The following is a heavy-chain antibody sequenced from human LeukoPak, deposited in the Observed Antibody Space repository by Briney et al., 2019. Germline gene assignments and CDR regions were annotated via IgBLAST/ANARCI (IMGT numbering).Heavy chain of an antibody. V-gene: IGHV1-2*02. CDR2: INPNSGGT. J-gene: IGHJ4*02. CDR1: GYTFTGYY. CDR3: AREPYYDFWSGYSHFDY. Sequence: GASVKVSCKASGYTFTGYYMHWVRQAPGQGLEWMGWINPNSGGTNYAQKFQGRVTMTRDTSISTAYMELSRLRSDDTAVYYCAREPYYDFWSGYSHFDYWGQGTLVTVSS. D-gene: IGHD3-3*01.